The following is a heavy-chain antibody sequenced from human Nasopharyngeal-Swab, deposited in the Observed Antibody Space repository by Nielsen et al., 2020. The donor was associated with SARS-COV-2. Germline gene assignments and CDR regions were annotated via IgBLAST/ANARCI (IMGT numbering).Heavy chain of an antibody. CDR3: ASFSAANLFDF. D-gene: IGHD6-25*01. J-gene: IGHJ4*02. Sequence: SETLSLTCTVSGVSVKSYYWTWIRQPPGKGREWIGHVYHTGNTYHHPALRSRVAMSVDTSKNQVSLSLSSVTAADTAVYYCASFSAANLFDFWGPGTLVTVSS. V-gene: IGHV4-59*02. CDR2: VYHTGNT. CDR1: GVSVKSYY.